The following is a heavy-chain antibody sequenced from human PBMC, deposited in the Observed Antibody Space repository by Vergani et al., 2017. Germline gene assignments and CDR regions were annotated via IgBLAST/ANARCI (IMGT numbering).Heavy chain of an antibody. Sequence: QVQLVQSGAEVKKPGASVKVSCKASGYTFTSYYMHWVRQAPGQGLEWMGIINPSGGSTSYAQKFQSRVTMTRDTSTSTVYMELSRLRSDDTAVYYCARVLHVTGPIYYYYGMDVWGQGTTVTVSS. J-gene: IGHJ6*02. V-gene: IGHV1-46*01. CDR2: INPSGGST. CDR3: ARVLHVTGPIYYYYGMDV. CDR1: GYTFTSYY. D-gene: IGHD2-21*02.